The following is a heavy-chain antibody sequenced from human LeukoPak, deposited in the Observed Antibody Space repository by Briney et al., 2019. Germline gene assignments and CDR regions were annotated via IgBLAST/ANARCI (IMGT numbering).Heavy chain of an antibody. J-gene: IGHJ4*02. CDR2: IKQDGSEK. D-gene: IGHD3-9*01. CDR1: GFTFSSYW. CDR3: AREYYDILTGYWDTAYYFDY. V-gene: IGHV3-7*01. Sequence: PGGSLRLSCAASGFTFSSYWMSWVRQAPGKGLEWVANIKQDGSEKYYVDSVKGRFTISRDNAKNSLYLQMNSLRAEDTAVYYCAREYYDILTGYWDTAYYFDYWGQGTLVTVSS.